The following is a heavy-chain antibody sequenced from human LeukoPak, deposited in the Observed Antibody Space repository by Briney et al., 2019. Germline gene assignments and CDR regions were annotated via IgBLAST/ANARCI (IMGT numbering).Heavy chain of an antibody. CDR3: TTSPRLGVLPGGGDYYYYMDV. J-gene: IGHJ6*03. Sequence: GGSLRLSCAASGFTFSGSAMHWVRQASGKGLEWVGRIRSKANHYATAYAASVKGRFTVSRDDSKNRAYLQMNSPNTEGTAVYCCTTSPRLGVLPGGGDYYYYMDVWGKGTTVTISS. D-gene: IGHD3-16*01. V-gene: IGHV3-73*01. CDR1: GFTFSGSA. CDR2: IRSKANHYAT.